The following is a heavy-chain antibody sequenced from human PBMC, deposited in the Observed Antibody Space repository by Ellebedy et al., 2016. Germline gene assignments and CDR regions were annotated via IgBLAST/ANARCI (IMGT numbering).Heavy chain of an antibody. V-gene: IGHV1-18*04. CDR2: ISAYNGNT. D-gene: IGHD2-2*01. CDR3: ARDRYCSSTSCYSYFDY. Sequence: ASVKVSCXASGYTFTGYYMHWVRQAPGQGLEWMGWISAYNGNTNYAQKLQGRVTMTTDTSTSTAYMELRSLRSDDTAVYYCARDRYCSSTSCYSYFDYWGQGTLVTVSS. J-gene: IGHJ4*02. CDR1: GYTFTGYY.